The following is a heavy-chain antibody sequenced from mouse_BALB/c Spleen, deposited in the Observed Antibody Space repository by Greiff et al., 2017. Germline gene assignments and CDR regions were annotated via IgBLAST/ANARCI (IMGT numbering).Heavy chain of an antibody. Sequence: VQLQQSGAELVRPGASVKISCKAFGYTFTSYWMHWVKQRPGQGLEWIGEINPSNGRTNYNEKFKSKATLTVDKSSSTAYMQLSSLTSEDSAVYYCARSYGNYEWFAYWGQGTLVTVSA. CDR2: INPSNGRT. CDR1: GYTFTSYW. V-gene: IGHV1S81*02. CDR3: ARSYGNYEWFAY. D-gene: IGHD2-1*01. J-gene: IGHJ3*01.